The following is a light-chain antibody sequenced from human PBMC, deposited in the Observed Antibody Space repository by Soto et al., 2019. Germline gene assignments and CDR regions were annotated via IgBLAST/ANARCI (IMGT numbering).Light chain of an antibody. CDR2: ATS. CDR3: QQTYRTPLT. CDR1: QGISSY. J-gene: IGKJ4*01. Sequence: DIQMTQSPSSLSASTGDRVTITCRASQGISSYLAWYQQKPGEAPKIVIYATSTLQSGVPSRFNGSVSGTDFTLSISSLQPEDFATYYCQQTYRTPLTFGGGTKVDIK. V-gene: IGKV1-39*01.